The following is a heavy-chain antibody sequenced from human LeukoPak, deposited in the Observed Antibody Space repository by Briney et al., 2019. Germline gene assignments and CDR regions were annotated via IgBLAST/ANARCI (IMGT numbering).Heavy chain of an antibody. V-gene: IGHV4-59*08. CDR3: ARLSPSGQLPDY. CDR1: GGSISSYY. J-gene: IGHJ4*02. Sequence: SETLSLTCTVSGGSISSYYWSWIRQPPGKGLEWIGYIYYSGSTNYNPSLKSRVTISVDTSKNQFSLKLSSVTAADTAVYYCARLSPSGQLPDYWGQGTLVTVSS. CDR2: IYYSGST. D-gene: IGHD2-2*01.